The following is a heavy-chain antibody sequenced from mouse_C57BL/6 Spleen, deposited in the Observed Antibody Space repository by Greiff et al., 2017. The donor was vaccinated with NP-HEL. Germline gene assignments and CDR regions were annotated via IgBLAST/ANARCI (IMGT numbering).Heavy chain of an antibody. CDR1: GFTFSDYG. CDR3: ARPTVVATYYAIGY. CDR2: ISSGSSTI. V-gene: IGHV5-17*01. D-gene: IGHD1-1*01. Sequence: EVNLVESGGGLVKPGGSLKLSCAASGFTFSDYGMHWVRQAPEKGLEWVAYISSGSSTIYYADTVTGRFTIPRDTAKNTLFLQMTSLKSENTAMCYCARPTVVATYYAIGYWGQETSVTVSS. J-gene: IGHJ4*01.